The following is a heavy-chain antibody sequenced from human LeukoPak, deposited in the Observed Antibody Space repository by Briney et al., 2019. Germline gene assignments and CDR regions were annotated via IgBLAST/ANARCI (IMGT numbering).Heavy chain of an antibody. Sequence: GASVKVSCKASGYTFTGYYMHWVRQAPGQGLEWMGRIIPILGIANYAQKFQGRVTITADKSTSTAYMELSSLRSEDTAVYYCARGGDYYDSSGYCCWGQGTLVTVSS. D-gene: IGHD3-22*01. CDR2: IIPILGIA. CDR3: ARGGDYYDSSGYCC. CDR1: GYTFTGYY. V-gene: IGHV1-69*04. J-gene: IGHJ4*02.